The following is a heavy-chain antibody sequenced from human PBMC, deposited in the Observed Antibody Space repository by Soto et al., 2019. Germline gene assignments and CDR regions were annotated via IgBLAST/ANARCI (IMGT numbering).Heavy chain of an antibody. CDR3: ARAPVGMDSINFFDH. CDR2: IYNGGRT. Sequence: PSETLSLTCTVPGDSISSDGYHWSWIRQSPGKGLEWIGYIYNGGRTFYRPSPESRINMSLDATKNSYSLRLTSVTAADTAVYYCARAPVGMDSINFFDHWGQGILVTVSS. D-gene: IGHD2-8*01. CDR1: GDSISSDGYH. J-gene: IGHJ4*02. V-gene: IGHV4-30-4*01.